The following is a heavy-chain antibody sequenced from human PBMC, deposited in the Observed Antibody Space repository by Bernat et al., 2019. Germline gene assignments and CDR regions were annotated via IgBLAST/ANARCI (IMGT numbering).Heavy chain of an antibody. Sequence: EVQLVQSGAEVKKPGESLRISCKGSGYRFSSYWISWVRQMPGKGLEWMGRIDPSDSYTNYSPSFQGHVTISADKSINTAYLQWSSLKPSDTAMYYCARRFSTATPPDYWGQGTLVTVSS. V-gene: IGHV5-10-1*03. CDR1: GYRFSSYW. D-gene: IGHD4-17*01. CDR3: ARRFSTATPPDY. CDR2: IDPSDSYT. J-gene: IGHJ4*02.